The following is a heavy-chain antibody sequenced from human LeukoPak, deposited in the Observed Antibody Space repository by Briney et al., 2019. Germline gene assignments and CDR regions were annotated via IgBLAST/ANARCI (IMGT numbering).Heavy chain of an antibody. J-gene: IGHJ4*02. CDR3: LGYYSGSPN. Sequence: GSLRLSCAASGFTFSYNWMHWVRQAPGKGLVWVSRISSDGRTTHYADSVKGRFTISRDSAKNTLFLQMNDLRAEDTAAYYCLGYYSGSPNWGQGTLVTVSS. V-gene: IGHV3-74*01. CDR2: ISSDGRTT. CDR1: GFTFSYNW. D-gene: IGHD3-10*01.